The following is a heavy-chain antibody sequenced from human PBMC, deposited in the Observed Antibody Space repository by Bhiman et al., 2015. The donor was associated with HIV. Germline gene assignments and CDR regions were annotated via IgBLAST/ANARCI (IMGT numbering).Heavy chain of an antibody. D-gene: IGHD6-13*01. CDR1: GFTFSTYS. CDR2: IKQDGSEK. V-gene: IGHV3-7*02. CDR3: ASVPSSTFIAAAGIREYYFDY. J-gene: IGHJ4*02. Sequence: EVQLVESGGGLVQPGGSLRLSCAASGFTFSTYSMNWVRQAPGKGLEWVANIKQDGSEKYYVDSVKGRFTISRDNAKNSLYLQMNSLRAEDTAVYYCASVPSSTFIAAAGIREYYFDYWGQGTLVTVSS.